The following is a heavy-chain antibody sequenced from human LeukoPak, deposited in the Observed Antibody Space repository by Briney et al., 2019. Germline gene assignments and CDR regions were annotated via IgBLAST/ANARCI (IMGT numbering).Heavy chain of an antibody. V-gene: IGHV4-34*01. J-gene: IGHJ4*02. CDR2: INHSGST. D-gene: IGHD3-10*01. Sequence: SETLSPTCAVYGGSFSGYYWSWIRQPPGKGLEWIGEINHSGSTNYNPSLKSRVTISVDTSKNQFSLKLSSVTAADTAVYYCARQRGRITMVRGFFDYWGQGTLVTVSS. CDR3: ARQRGRITMVRGFFDY. CDR1: GGSFSGYY.